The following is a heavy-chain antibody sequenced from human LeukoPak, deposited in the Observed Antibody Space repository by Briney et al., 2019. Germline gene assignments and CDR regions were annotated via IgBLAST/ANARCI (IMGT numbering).Heavy chain of an antibody. CDR1: GGSISSYY. CDR3: ARLTSSSWRMGYYYYYGTDV. Sequence: SETLSLTCTVSGGSISSYYWSWIRQPPGKGLEWIGYIYYSGSTNYNPSLKSRVTISVDTSKNQFSLKLSSVTAADTAVYYCARLTSSSWRMGYYYYYGTDVWGQGTTVTVSS. CDR2: IYYSGST. D-gene: IGHD6-13*01. J-gene: IGHJ6*02. V-gene: IGHV4-59*08.